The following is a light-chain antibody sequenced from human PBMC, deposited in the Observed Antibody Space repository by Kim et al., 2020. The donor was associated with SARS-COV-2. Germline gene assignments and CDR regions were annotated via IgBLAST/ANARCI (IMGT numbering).Light chain of an antibody. J-gene: IGLJ3*02. V-gene: IGLV3-25*03. CDR1: ALQKQY. Sequence: SYELTQPPSVSVSPGQTTRITCSGDALQKQYAYWYQQKPGQASVLVIYKDSERPSGIPERFSGSSSGTTVTLTIRGVQAEDEADYYCQSADSSGTWVFGGGTQLTVL. CDR3: QSADSSGTWV. CDR2: KDS.